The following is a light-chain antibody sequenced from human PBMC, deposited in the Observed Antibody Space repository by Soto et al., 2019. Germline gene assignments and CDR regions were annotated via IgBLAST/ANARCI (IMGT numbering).Light chain of an antibody. CDR1: SSDVGAYNF. CDR3: SSYTSNDTLL. V-gene: IGLV2-14*01. Sequence: QSALTQPASVSGYPGQSITIPCTGTSSDVGAYNFVSWYQQYPGKAPKLMIYDVSDRPSGVFNRFSGSKSGNTASLTISGLQAEDEAEYYCSSYTSNDTLLFGGGTKVTVL. J-gene: IGLJ2*01. CDR2: DVS.